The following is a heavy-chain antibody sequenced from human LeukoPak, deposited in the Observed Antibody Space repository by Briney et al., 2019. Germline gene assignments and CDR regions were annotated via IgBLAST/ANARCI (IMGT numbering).Heavy chain of an antibody. CDR1: EYTFTGYY. V-gene: IGHV1-2*02. Sequence: ASVKVSCKASEYTFTGYYMHWVRRAPGQGLEWMGWINPNSGGTNYAQKFQGRVTMTRDTSISTAYMELSRLRSDDTAVYYCARELVLARRVVPAAISGMYYWGQGTLVTVSS. CDR3: ARELVLARRVVPAAISGMYY. CDR2: INPNSGGT. J-gene: IGHJ4*02. D-gene: IGHD2-2*01.